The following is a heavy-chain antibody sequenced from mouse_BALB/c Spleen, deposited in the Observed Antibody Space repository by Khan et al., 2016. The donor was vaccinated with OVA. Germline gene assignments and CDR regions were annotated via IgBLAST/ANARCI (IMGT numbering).Heavy chain of an antibody. CDR3: ARREKYGYDPSWFAY. D-gene: IGHD2-2*01. CDR2: IDPSDSET. CDR1: GYTFTSYW. V-gene: IGHV1-61*01. Sequence: VQLKESGAELVRPGASVKLSCKASGYTFTSYWMNWVKQRPGQGLEWIGMIDPSDSETHYNQMFKDKATLTVDKSSSTAYMQLSGLTSEDSAVYYCARREKYGYDPSWFAYWGQGTLVTVSP. J-gene: IGHJ3*01.